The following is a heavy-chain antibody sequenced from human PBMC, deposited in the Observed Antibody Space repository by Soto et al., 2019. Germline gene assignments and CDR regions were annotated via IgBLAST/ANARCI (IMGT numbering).Heavy chain of an antibody. CDR2: IYWDDDK. CDR3: ARLVVAGITYYFAS. J-gene: IGHJ4*02. Sequence: QITLKESGPTLVKPTQTLTLTCTFSGFSLSSSAVGVGWIRQPPGKALEWLTFIYWDDDKRYSPSLKSRLTITKYTSENQVVLTLTNMDPVDTATYYCARLVVAGITYYFASWGQGTLLTVSS. D-gene: IGHD2-15*01. CDR1: GFSLSSSAVG. V-gene: IGHV2-5*02.